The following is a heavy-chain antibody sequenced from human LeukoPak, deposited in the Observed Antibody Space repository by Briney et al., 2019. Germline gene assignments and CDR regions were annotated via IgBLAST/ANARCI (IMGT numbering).Heavy chain of an antibody. V-gene: IGHV3-23*01. D-gene: IGHD2-2*01. CDR1: GFTFSSYA. J-gene: IGHJ5*02. CDR3: ARGYCTSTNCNNWFDP. CDR2: ISGGGVMT. Sequence: PGGSLRLSCAASGFTFSSYAMSWVRQGPGEGLEWVSAISGGGVMTHYTDSVKGRFTISRDNSRNVLYLQMNSLRADDAAIYYCARGYCTSTNCNNWFDPWGQGALVTVSS.